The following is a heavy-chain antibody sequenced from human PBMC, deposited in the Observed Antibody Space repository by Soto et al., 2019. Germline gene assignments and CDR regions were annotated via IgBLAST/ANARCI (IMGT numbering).Heavy chain of an antibody. J-gene: IGHJ4*02. V-gene: IGHV4-34*01. CDR2: INHSGST. CDR3: ARGPIVVVPAAIKPLDY. CDR1: GGSFRGYS. D-gene: IGHD2-2*02. Sequence: QVQLQQWGAGLLTPSETLSLTCAVYGGSFRGYSWSWIRQPPGKGLEWIGEINHSGSTNYNPSLQSRVTISVDTSKNQCSLKLSSVTAADTAVYYCARGPIVVVPAAIKPLDYWGQGTLVTVAS.